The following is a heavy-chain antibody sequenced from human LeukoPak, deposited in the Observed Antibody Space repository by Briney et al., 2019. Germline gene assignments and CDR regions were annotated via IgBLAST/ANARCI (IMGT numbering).Heavy chain of an antibody. CDR1: GDSISGNSVT. V-gene: IGHV6-1*01. CDR3: AKYNTEFRWFDP. J-gene: IGHJ5*02. CDR2: TYYRSKWYN. D-gene: IGHD1-14*01. Sequence: SQTLSLTCAISGDSISGNSVTWNWIRQSPSRGLEWLGRTYYRSKWYNDYAESVKSRITINPDTSKNQFSLQLNSVTPEDTAVYYCAKYNTEFRWFDPWGQGTLVTVSS.